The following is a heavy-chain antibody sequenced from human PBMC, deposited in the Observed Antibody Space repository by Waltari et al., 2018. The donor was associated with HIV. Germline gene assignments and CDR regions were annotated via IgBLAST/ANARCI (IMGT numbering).Heavy chain of an antibody. V-gene: IGHV3-23*01. J-gene: IGHJ6*02. CDR1: GFTFSNYA. D-gene: IGHD6-13*01. Sequence: EGQLLESGGGLVQPGGSMRLSCAASGFTFSNYAMNWVRQAPGNGRAWVSAIRGSSYGTYYAHAGKGRFTISRDNPQNRRFLQRNSLRADDTAVYFCAKEQQYSPTWYSCYGMDVWGQGTTVTVSS. CDR3: AKEQQYSPTWYSCYGMDV. CDR2: IRGSSYGT.